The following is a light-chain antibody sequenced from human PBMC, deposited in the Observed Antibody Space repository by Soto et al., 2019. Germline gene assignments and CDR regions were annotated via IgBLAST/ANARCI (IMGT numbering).Light chain of an antibody. Sequence: DIQMTQSPSSLSASVGDRVTITCRASQSIRSYLNWYQQKPGKATKLLIYAASSLQSGVPSRFSGSESGTDFTLTISSLQPEDFATYYCQQSYSSPDTFGQGTKLEIE. CDR3: QQSYSSPDT. V-gene: IGKV1-39*01. CDR1: QSIRSY. CDR2: AAS. J-gene: IGKJ2*01.